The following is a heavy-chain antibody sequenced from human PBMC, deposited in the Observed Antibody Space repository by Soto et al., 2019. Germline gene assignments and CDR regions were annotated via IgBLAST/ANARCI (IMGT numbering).Heavy chain of an antibody. D-gene: IGHD3-16*01. CDR2: IYYSGST. V-gene: IGHV4-31*03. J-gene: IGHJ5*02. CDR1: GGSISSGGYY. CDR3: ASVGGINWLDP. Sequence: QVQLQESGPGLVKPSQTLSLTCTVSGGSISSGGYYWSWIRQHPGKGLEWIGYIYYSGSTYYNPSLKXRXTXSXXTAKNQFSLRLSSVTAADPAVYYCASVGGINWLDPWGQGTLVTVSS.